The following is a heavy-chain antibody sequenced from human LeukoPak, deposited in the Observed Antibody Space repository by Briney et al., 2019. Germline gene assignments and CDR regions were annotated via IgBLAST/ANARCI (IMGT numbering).Heavy chain of an antibody. CDR2: EQKDGSYK. Sequence: GGSLRLSCATSEFSFSSHGMHWARQAPGKGREGVAFEQKDGSYKKYADSVKGRFTISRDNSKNTLYLEMNSLRVEDTAVYYCANIPNSFGPDYWGQGSLVTVSS. D-gene: IGHD3-16*01. J-gene: IGHJ4*02. CDR3: ANIPNSFGPDY. V-gene: IGHV3-30*02. CDR1: EFSFSSHG.